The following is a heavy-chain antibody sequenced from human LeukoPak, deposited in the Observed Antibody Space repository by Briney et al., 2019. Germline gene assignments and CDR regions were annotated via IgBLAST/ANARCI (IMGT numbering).Heavy chain of an antibody. Sequence: SETLSLTSTVSGGSISSYYWSWIRQPPGKGLEWIGEINDSGSTNYNPSLKSRVTISGDASKSQFSLNLSSMTAADTAVYYCARDLELRYWGQGTVVTVSS. CDR3: ARDLELRY. D-gene: IGHD1-26*01. J-gene: IGHJ4*02. CDR2: INDSGST. V-gene: IGHV4-34*01. CDR1: GGSISSYY.